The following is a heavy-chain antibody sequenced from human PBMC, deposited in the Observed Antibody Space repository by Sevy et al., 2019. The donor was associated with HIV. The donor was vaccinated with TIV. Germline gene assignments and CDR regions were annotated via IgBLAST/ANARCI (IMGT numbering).Heavy chain of an antibody. CDR1: GLTFSSYS. J-gene: IGHJ4*02. CDR3: TRWATTMSGYYFDY. D-gene: IGHD3-22*01. V-gene: IGHV3-48*02. Sequence: GGSLRLSCAASGLTFSSYSMNWVRQAPGKGLEWVSDISSSSSTIYYADSVKGRFTISRDNAKNSLYLQMNSLRDEDTAVYYWTRWATTMSGYYFDYWGQRTLVTVSS. CDR2: ISSSSSTI.